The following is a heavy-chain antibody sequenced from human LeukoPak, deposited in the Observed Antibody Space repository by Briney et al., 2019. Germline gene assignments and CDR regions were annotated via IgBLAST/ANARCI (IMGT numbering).Heavy chain of an antibody. CDR1: GYTFTSYG. CDR3: ARAPGVDAFDI. CDR2: ISAYNGRT. V-gene: IGHV1-18*01. J-gene: IGHJ3*02. D-gene: IGHD7-27*01. Sequence: ASVKVSCKASGYTFTSYGISWVRQAPGQGLEWMGWISAYNGRTYYAQNLQGRVTMTTDTATSTAYMELRSLRSEDTAVYYCARAPGVDAFDIWGQGTMVTVSS.